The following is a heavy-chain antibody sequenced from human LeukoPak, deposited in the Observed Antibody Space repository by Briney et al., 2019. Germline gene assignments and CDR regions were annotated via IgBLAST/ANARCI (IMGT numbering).Heavy chain of an antibody. D-gene: IGHD6-13*01. J-gene: IGHJ4*02. V-gene: IGHV3-74*01. Sequence: PSETLSLTCAVYGGSFSGYSWFWIRQPPGKGLMWVSRIKSDGSSTSYADSVKGRFTISRDNAKNSVYLQMNSLRAEDTALYYCARGSGSSWYFYFDYWGQGTLVTVSS. CDR2: IKSDGSST. CDR3: ARGSGSSWYFYFDY. CDR1: GGSFSGYS.